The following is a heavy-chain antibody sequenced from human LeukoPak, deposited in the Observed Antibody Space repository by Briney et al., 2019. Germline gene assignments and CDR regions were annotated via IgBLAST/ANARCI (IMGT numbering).Heavy chain of an antibody. D-gene: IGHD3-3*01. J-gene: IGHJ4*02. V-gene: IGHV4-59*01. CDR3: ARGPSIFGVEFDY. Sequence: SETLSLTCAVYGGSFSGYYWSWIRQPPGKGLEWIGYIYYSGSTNYNPSLKSRVTISVDTSKNQFSLKLSPVTAADTAVYYCARGPSIFGVEFDYWGQGTLVTVSS. CDR2: IYYSGST. CDR1: GGSFSGYY.